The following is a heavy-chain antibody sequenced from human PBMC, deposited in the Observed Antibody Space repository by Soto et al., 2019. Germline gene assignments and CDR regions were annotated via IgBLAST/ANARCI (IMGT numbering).Heavy chain of an antibody. CDR1: GGSISSSSYY. V-gene: IGHV4-39*01. CDR3: ARLGRDPCSGGSCYQDYYYYYMDV. Sequence: SETLSLTCTVSGGSISSSSYYWGWIRQPPGKGLEWIGSIYYSGSTYYNPSLKSRVTISVDTSKNQFSLKLSSVTAADTAVYYCARLGRDPCSGGSCYQDYYYYYMDVWGKGTTVTVSS. J-gene: IGHJ6*03. CDR2: IYYSGST. D-gene: IGHD2-15*01.